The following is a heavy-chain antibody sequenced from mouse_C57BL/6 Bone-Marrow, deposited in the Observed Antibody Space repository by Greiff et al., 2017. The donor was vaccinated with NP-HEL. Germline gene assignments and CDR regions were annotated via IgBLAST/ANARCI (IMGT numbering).Heavy chain of an antibody. CDR3: TGITTVVALYYYAMDY. V-gene: IGHV6-6*01. Sequence: EVKVEESGGGLVQPGGSMKLSCAASGFTFSDAWMDWVRQSPEKGLEWVAEIRNKANNHATYYAESVKGRFTISRDDSKSSVYLQMNSLRAEDTGIYYCTGITTVVALYYYAMDYWGQGTSVTVSS. CDR1: GFTFSDAW. D-gene: IGHD1-1*01. J-gene: IGHJ4*01. CDR2: IRNKANNHAT.